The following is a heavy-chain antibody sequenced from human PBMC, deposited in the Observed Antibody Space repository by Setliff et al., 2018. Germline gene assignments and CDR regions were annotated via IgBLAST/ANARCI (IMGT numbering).Heavy chain of an antibody. CDR2: IYHSEST. D-gene: IGHD1-26*01. Sequence: PSETLSLTCAVSGYSISSGYYWGWIRQPPGKGLEWIGSIYHSESTYYNPSLKSRVTISVDTSKNQFSLKLSSVTAADTAVYYCARDRRIVGARHAFDIWGQGTMVTVS. CDR3: ARDRRIVGARHAFDI. CDR1: GYSISSGYY. V-gene: IGHV4-38-2*02. J-gene: IGHJ3*02.